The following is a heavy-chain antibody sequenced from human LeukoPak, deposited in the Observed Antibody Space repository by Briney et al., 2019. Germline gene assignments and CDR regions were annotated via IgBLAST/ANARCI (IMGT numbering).Heavy chain of an antibody. J-gene: IGHJ6*03. CDR3: ARDWEVVVIPNYYYYYMDV. Sequence: PSETLSLTCTVSGGSISSYYWSWIRQPPGKGLEWIGYIYYSGSTNYNPSLKSRVTISVDTSKNQFSLKLSSVTAADTAVYYCARDWEVVVIPNYYYYYMDVWGKGTTVTVSS. CDR1: GGSISSYY. V-gene: IGHV4-59*12. CDR2: IYYSGST. D-gene: IGHD3-22*01.